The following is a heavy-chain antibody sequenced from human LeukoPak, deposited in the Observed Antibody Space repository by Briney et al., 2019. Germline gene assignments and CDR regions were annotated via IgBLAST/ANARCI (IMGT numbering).Heavy chain of an antibody. Sequence: GGSLRLSCAASGFTFSSCWMTWVRQAPGKGLEWVANIKGNGREKYYVDSVKGRFTISRDNAKNSLYLQMNSLRVEDTAVYYCLQRGCDYWGQGTLVTVSS. CDR1: GFTFSSCW. V-gene: IGHV3-7*03. CDR2: IKGNGREK. CDR3: LQRGCDY. J-gene: IGHJ4*02. D-gene: IGHD4-11*01.